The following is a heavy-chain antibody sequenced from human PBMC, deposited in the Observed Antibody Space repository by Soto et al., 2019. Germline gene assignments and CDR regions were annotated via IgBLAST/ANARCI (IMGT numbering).Heavy chain of an antibody. Sequence: EVQLVESGGGLVQPGGSLRLSCAASGFTFSRSWMSWVRQAPGKGLEWVANIKQDGSEKYYVDSVKGRFTISRDNAKKARDLQMNGLRAEDTAVYYCAGVESWGHGTLVTVSS. CDR1: GFTFSRSW. CDR2: IKQDGSEK. V-gene: IGHV3-7*01. J-gene: IGHJ5*01. CDR3: AGVES.